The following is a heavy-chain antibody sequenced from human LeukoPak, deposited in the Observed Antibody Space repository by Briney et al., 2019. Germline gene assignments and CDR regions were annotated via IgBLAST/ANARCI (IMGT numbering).Heavy chain of an antibody. V-gene: IGHV1-8*03. CDR1: GYTFTSYD. J-gene: IGHJ5*02. Sequence: ASVKVSCKASGYTFTSYDINWVRQATGQGLEWMGWMNPNSGNTGYAQKFQGRVTITRNTSISTAYMELSGLRSEDTAVYYCARYTLGAWREYNWFDPWGQGTLVTVSS. D-gene: IGHD3-10*01. CDR2: MNPNSGNT. CDR3: ARYTLGAWREYNWFDP.